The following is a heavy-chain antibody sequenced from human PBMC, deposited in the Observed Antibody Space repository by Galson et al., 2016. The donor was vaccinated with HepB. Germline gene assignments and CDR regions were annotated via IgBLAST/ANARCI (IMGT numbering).Heavy chain of an antibody. J-gene: IGHJ4*02. V-gene: IGHV3-30*18. CDR2: ISYDGTIK. CDR1: GFTFSSYG. Sequence: SLRLSCAASGFTFSSYGMHWVRQAPGKGLEWVAFISYDGTIKYYTDSVKGRFTISRDMSKNTVFLEMNSLRAEDTAVYYCAKDSPYSSGWSTYWGQGTLVTVSS. CDR3: AKDSPYSSGWSTY. D-gene: IGHD6-19*01.